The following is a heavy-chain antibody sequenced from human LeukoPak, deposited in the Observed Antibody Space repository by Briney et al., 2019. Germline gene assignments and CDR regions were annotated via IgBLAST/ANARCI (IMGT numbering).Heavy chain of an antibody. CDR1: GFTFSSYG. CDR3: ATRSGDSYGYGYFDY. Sequence: GGSLRLSCAASGFTFSSYGMHWVRQAPGKGLEWVAVISYDGSNKYYADSVKGRFTISRDNSKNTLYLQMNSLRAEDTAVYYCATRSGDSYGYGYFDYWGQGTLVTVSS. D-gene: IGHD5-18*01. V-gene: IGHV3-30*03. CDR2: ISYDGSNK. J-gene: IGHJ4*02.